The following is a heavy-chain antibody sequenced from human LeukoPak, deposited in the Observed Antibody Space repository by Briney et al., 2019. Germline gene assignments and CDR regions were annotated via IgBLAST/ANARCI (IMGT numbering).Heavy chain of an antibody. D-gene: IGHD3-22*01. Sequence: SGTLSLTCTVSGGSISSSSYHWGWIRQPPGKGLEWIGSIYYSGSTYYNPSLKSRVTISVDTSKNQFSLKLSSVTAADTAVYYCASHLLQDSSGYPPYYFDYWGQGTLVTVSS. CDR3: ASHLLQDSSGYPPYYFDY. J-gene: IGHJ4*02. CDR1: GGSISSSSYH. CDR2: IYYSGST. V-gene: IGHV4-39*01.